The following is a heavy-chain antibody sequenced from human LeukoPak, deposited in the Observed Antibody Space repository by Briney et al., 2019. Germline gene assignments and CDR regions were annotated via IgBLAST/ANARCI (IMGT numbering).Heavy chain of an antibody. CDR1: GYTFTDLY. J-gene: IGHJ3*02. CDR2: ISGYTAKT. Sequence: ASVKVSCKASGYTFTDLYIHWVRQAPGQGLEWMGWISGYTAKTNYAQKVQGRATMTTDTSTSTVYMEVRSLRSDDTAVYYCARTMAVHAFDIWGQGTMVTVSS. CDR3: ARTMAVHAFDI. V-gene: IGHV1-18*01. D-gene: IGHD3-10*01.